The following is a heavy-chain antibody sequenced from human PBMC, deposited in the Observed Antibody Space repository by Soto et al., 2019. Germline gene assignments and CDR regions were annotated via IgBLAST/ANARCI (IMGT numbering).Heavy chain of an antibody. Sequence: GGSLRLSCAASGFTFNSHWMHWVRQVPGNGPEWVARITNDGSGAIYADSVKGRFTISRDNAKNTVYLEMNSLRVEDTAVYYCVRDRPHNWFDPWGQGTLVTVSS. CDR1: GFTFNSHW. J-gene: IGHJ5*02. CDR2: ITNDGSGA. CDR3: VRDRPHNWFDP. V-gene: IGHV3-74*01.